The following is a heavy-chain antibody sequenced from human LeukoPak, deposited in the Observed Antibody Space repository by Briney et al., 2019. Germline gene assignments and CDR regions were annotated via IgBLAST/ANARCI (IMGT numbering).Heavy chain of an antibody. CDR1: GFIFSDYP. V-gene: IGHV3-30*02. J-gene: IGHJ4*02. D-gene: IGHD3-22*01. CDR2: IRYDGSHQ. Sequence: GGSLRLSCAWSGFIFSDYPMHWVRQAPGKGLEWVAFIRYDGSHQLYADSVKGRFTISRDNARKTLYLQMNSLRAEDTAVYYCAKLVIYDSSGSSDYWGQGALITVSS. CDR3: AKLVIYDSSGSSDY.